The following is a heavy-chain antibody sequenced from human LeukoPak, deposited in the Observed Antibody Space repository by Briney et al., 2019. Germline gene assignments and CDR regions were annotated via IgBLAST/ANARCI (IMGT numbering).Heavy chain of an antibody. CDR1: GGSISSSSYY. CDR3: ASGRRYDGSDY. J-gene: IGHJ4*02. CDR2: IYYSGST. Sequence: PSETLSLTCTVSGGSISSSSYYWGWIRQPPGKGLEWIGSIYYSGSTYYNSSLKSRVTISVDTSKNQFSLKLSSVTAADTAVYYCASGRRYDGSDYWGQGTLVTVSS. V-gene: IGHV4-39*01. D-gene: IGHD3-10*01.